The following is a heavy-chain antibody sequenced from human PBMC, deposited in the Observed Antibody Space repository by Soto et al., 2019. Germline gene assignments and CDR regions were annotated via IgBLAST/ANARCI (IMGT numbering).Heavy chain of an antibody. V-gene: IGHV3-74*01. J-gene: IGHJ4*01. Sequence: EVQLVESGGGLVQPGGSLRLSCAGSGFTFSNYWMHWVRQAPGKGLEWVSRIDHDGPTDYADSVRGRFTISRDNAENTLYLQMTSLRREDTAVYYCVRDSPGDYWGQGTLVTVSS. CDR1: GFTFSNYW. CDR3: VRDSPGDY. CDR2: IDHDGPT.